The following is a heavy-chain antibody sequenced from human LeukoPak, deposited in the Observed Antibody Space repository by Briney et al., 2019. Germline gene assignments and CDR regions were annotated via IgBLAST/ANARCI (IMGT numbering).Heavy chain of an antibody. CDR1: GFTFSSYG. J-gene: IGHJ4*02. CDR3: AKTHYYDSSGYYYHHHPGDY. V-gene: IGHV3-23*01. D-gene: IGHD3-22*01. CDR2: ISGSGGST. Sequence: GGTLRLSCAASGFTFSSYGMSWVRQAPGKGLEWVSAISGSGGSTYYADSVKGRFTISRDNSKNTLYLQMNSLRAEDTAVYYCAKTHYYDSSGYYYHHHPGDYWGQGTLVTVSS.